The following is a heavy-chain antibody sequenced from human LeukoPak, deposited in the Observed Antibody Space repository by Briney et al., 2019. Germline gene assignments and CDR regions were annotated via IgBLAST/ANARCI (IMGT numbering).Heavy chain of an antibody. CDR3: TRGIFSYYFDY. CDR2: ISWNSGSI. CDR1: GFTFSSFW. Sequence: GGSLRLSCAASGFTFSSFWMSWVRQAPGKGLEWVSGISWNSGSIGYADSVKGRFTISRDNAKNSLYLQMNSRRAEDTAVYYCTRGIFSYYFDYWGQGTLVTVSS. V-gene: IGHV3-20*04. J-gene: IGHJ4*02. D-gene: IGHD3-9*01.